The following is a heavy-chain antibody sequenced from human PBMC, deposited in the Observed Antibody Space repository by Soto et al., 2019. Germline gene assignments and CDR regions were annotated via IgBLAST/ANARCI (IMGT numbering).Heavy chain of an antibody. CDR1: GYTFTSYG. J-gene: IGHJ4*02. Sequence: GASVKVSCKASGYTFTSYGISWVRQAPGQGLEWMGWISAYNGNTNYAQKLQGRVTMTTDTSTSTAYMELRSLRSDDTAVYYCASQHYDFWSGYPYPHFDYWGQGTLVTVSS. CDR2: ISAYNGNT. V-gene: IGHV1-18*01. CDR3: ASQHYDFWSGYPYPHFDY. D-gene: IGHD3-3*01.